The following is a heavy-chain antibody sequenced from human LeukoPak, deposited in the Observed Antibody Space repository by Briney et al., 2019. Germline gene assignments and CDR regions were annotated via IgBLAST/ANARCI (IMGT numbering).Heavy chain of an antibody. CDR3: AKGRAYGGY. D-gene: IGHD4-23*01. CDR1: GFTFRTYA. J-gene: IGHJ4*02. Sequence: PGGSVRLSCAASGFTFRTYAISWVSQAPGKGLEWVSAISGSGGSTYYADSVKGRFTISRDNSKNTLYLQMNSLRAEDTAVYYCAKGRAYGGYWGQGTLVTVSS. V-gene: IGHV3-23*01. CDR2: ISGSGGST.